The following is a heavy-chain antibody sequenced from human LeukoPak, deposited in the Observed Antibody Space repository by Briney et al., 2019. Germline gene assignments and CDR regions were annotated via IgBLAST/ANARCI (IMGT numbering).Heavy chain of an antibody. D-gene: IGHD3-10*01. Sequence: GGSLRLSCAASGFTFNSYWMSWVRQAPGKGLEWVANIKQDGSEKYYVDSVKGRFTISRDNAKNSLYLQMNSLRAEDTAVYYCARDQFGESLDYWGQGTLVTVSS. J-gene: IGHJ4*02. CDR1: GFTFNSYW. CDR3: ARDQFGESLDY. V-gene: IGHV3-7*01. CDR2: IKQDGSEK.